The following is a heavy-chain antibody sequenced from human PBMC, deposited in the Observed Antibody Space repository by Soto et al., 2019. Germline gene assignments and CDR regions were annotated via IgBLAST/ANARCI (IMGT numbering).Heavy chain of an antibody. V-gene: IGHV3-7*03. Sequence: GGSLRLSCVASGFTFISSFMGWVRQAPGKGLEWVANINQDGGGTYYVDSVEGRFTISRDNAKDSLYLQMNSLRGEDTAVYYCARDSSSSYYSHYYYGMDVWGQGTTVTVSS. CDR3: ARDSSSSYYSHYYYGMDV. J-gene: IGHJ6*02. D-gene: IGHD6-6*01. CDR1: GFTFISSF. CDR2: INQDGGGT.